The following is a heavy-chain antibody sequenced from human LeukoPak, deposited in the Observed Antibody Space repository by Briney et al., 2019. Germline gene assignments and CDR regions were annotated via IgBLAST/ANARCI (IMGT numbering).Heavy chain of an antibody. J-gene: IGHJ3*02. CDR3: AREEDYYDSSGYSVGGAFDI. D-gene: IGHD3-22*01. Sequence: AASVKVSCKASGYTFTGYYIHWMRQAPGQGLEWMGWINPNSGVTNYAQKFQGRVTMTRDTSISTAYMELSRLRSDDTAVYYCAREEDYYDSSGYSVGGAFDIWGQGTMVTVSS. V-gene: IGHV1-2*02. CDR2: INPNSGVT. CDR1: GYTFTGYY.